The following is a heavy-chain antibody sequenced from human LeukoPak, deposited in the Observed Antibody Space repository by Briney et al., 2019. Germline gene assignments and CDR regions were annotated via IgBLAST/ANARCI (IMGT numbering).Heavy chain of an antibody. J-gene: IGHJ4*02. D-gene: IGHD4-17*01. CDR2: ISSSSSYI. Sequence: SGGSLRLSCAASGFTFSSYSMNWVRQAPGKGLEWVSSISSSSSYIYYADSVKGRFTISRDNAKNSLYLQMNSLRAEDTAVYYCARAGGYGDYLIDYWGQGILVTVSS. CDR1: GFTFSSYS. V-gene: IGHV3-21*01. CDR3: ARAGGYGDYLIDY.